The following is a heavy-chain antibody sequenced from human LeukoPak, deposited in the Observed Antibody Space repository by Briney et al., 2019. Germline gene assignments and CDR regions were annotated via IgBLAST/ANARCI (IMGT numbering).Heavy chain of an antibody. CDR1: GGSISSYY. CDR2: IYYSGST. D-gene: IGHD4-17*01. V-gene: IGHV4-59*01. Sequence: PSETLSLTCTVSGGSISSYYWSWIRQPPGKGLEWIGYIYYSGSTNYNPSLKSRVTISVDTSKNQFSLKLGSVTAADTAVYYCARRYGDYEVYDYWGQGTLVTVSS. J-gene: IGHJ4*02. CDR3: ARRYGDYEVYDY.